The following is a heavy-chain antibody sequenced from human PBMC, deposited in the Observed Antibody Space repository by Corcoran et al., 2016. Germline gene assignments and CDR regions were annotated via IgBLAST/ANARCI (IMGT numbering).Heavy chain of an antibody. V-gene: IGHV2-70*04. CDR3: ARNDYGDYVDACDI. J-gene: IGHJ3*02. CDR2: IDWDDDK. Sequence: QVTLKESGPALVKPTQTLTLTCTFSGFSLRTSGMRVSWIRQPPGKALEWLARIDWDDDKFYSTSLKTRLTISKDTSKNQGCLTMTNMDPVDTATYYWARNDYGDYVDACDIWGQGTMVTVSS. D-gene: IGHD4-17*01. CDR1: GFSLRTSGMR.